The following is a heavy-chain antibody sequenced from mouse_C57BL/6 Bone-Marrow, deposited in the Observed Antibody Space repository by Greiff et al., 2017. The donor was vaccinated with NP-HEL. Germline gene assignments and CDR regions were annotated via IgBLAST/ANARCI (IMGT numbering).Heavy chain of an antibody. CDR2: IWSGGST. CDR1: GFSLTSYG. J-gene: IGHJ4*01. V-gene: IGHV2-2*01. Sequence: QVHVKQSGPGLVQPSQSLSITCTVSGFSLTSYGVHWVRQSPGKGLEWLGVIWSGGSTDYNAAFISRLSISKDNSKSQVFFKMNSLQVDDTAIYYWARKGFYAMDYWGQGTSVTVSS. CDR3: ARKGFYAMDY.